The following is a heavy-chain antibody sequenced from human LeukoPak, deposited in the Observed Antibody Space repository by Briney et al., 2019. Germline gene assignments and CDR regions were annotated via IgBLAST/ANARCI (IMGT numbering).Heavy chain of an antibody. CDR2: INHSGST. CDR1: GGSFSGYY. CDR3: AGSHGPTSGWYVDY. Sequence: SETLSLTCAVYGGSFSGYYWSWIRQPPGKGLEWIGEINHSGSTNYNPSLKSRVTISVDTSKNQFSLKLSSVTAADTAVYYCAGSHGPTSGWYVDYWGQGTLVTVSS. D-gene: IGHD6-19*01. V-gene: IGHV4-34*01. J-gene: IGHJ4*02.